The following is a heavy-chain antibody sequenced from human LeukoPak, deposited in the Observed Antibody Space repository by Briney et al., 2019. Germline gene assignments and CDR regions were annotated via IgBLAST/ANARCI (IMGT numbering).Heavy chain of an antibody. V-gene: IGHV3-53*01. D-gene: IGHD6-19*01. CDR1: GFTVSSNY. Sequence: GGSLRLSCAASGFTVSSNYMSWVRQAPGKGLEWVSVIYSGGSTYYADSVRGRFTISTDNFKNSLFLQMNSMGADDTAVYYCVREGTPGRQFFDLWGRGTLVTVSS. CDR2: IYSGGST. CDR3: VREGTPGRQFFDL. J-gene: IGHJ2*01.